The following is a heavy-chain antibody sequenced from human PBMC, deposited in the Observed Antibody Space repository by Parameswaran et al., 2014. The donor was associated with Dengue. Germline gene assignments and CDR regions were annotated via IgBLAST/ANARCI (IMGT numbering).Heavy chain of an antibody. V-gene: IGHV4-4*02. D-gene: IGHD3-9*01. Sequence: VRQAPGKGLEWIGEIYHSGTTTYNPSLESRVTMSIDKSKNQCSLKMTSVTAADTAVYYCARALYYDIWDGDNHDAFDIWGQGTRVTVSS. CDR3: ARALYYDIWDGDNHDAFDI. J-gene: IGHJ3*02. CDR2: IYHSGTT.